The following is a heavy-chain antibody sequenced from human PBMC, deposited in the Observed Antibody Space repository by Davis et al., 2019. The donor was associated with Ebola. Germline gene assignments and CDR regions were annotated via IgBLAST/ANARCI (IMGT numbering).Heavy chain of an antibody. CDR3: AREYTSAWDY. Sequence: ASVKVSCKTSGYTFTNYGVSWVRQVPAQGLEWMGWISTNNGNTKYAQKFQGRITMTKDTSTSTIYMELRSLGSDDSAVYYCAREYTSAWDYWGQGTLVTVSS. J-gene: IGHJ4*02. CDR1: GYTFTNYG. D-gene: IGHD6-19*01. V-gene: IGHV1-18*01. CDR2: ISTNNGNT.